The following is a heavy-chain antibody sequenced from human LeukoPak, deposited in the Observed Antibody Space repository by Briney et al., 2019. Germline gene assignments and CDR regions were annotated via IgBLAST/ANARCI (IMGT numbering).Heavy chain of an antibody. D-gene: IGHD3-10*01. CDR1: GFTVSSNY. CDR2: IYSGGST. V-gene: IGHV3-53*01. Sequence: PGGSLRLSCAASGFTVSSNYMSWVRQAPGKGLEWVSVIYSGGSTYYADSVKGRFTISRDNSENTLYLQMNSLRAEDTAVYYCARDGRGGSGFDAFDIWGQGTMVTVSS. CDR3: ARDGRGGSGFDAFDI. J-gene: IGHJ3*02.